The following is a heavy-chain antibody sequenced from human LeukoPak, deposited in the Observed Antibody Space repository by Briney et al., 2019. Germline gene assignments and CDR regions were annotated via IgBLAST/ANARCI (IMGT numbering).Heavy chain of an antibody. J-gene: IGHJ3*02. Sequence: EASVKVSCKASGYTFTGYYMHWVRQAPGQGLEWMGWINPNSGGTNYAQKFQGRVTMTRDTSISTAYMELSRLRSDDTAVYYCARGINYYDGRGPYDVFDIWGQGTMVTVSS. CDR3: ARGINYYDGRGPYDVFDI. D-gene: IGHD3-22*01. CDR2: INPNSGGT. V-gene: IGHV1-2*02. CDR1: GYTFTGYY.